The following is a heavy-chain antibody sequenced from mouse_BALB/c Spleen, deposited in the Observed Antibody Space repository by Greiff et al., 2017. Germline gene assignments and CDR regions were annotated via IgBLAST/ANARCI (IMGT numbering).Heavy chain of an antibody. D-gene: IGHD1-3*01. Sequence: DVMLVESGGGLVQPGGSLKLSCAASGFTFSSYTMSWVRQTPEKRLEWVAYISNGGGSTYYPDTVKGRFTISRDNAKNTLYLQMSSLKSEDTAMYYCARGGIRDYFDYWGQGTTLTVSS. J-gene: IGHJ2*01. V-gene: IGHV5-12-2*01. CDR1: GFTFSSYT. CDR2: ISNGGGST. CDR3: ARGGIRDYFDY.